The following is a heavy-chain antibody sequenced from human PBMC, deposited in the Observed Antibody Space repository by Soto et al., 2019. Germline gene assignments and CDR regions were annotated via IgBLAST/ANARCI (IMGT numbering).Heavy chain of an antibody. V-gene: IGHV1-69*12. CDR1: GGTFSTYA. CDR3: ASGIQLCLRRTNNGYSG. J-gene: IGHJ4*02. CDR2: IIPMFGTA. D-gene: IGHD5-18*01. Sequence: QVQLVQSGAEVKKPESSVKVSCKAPGGTFSTYAISWVRQAPGQGLEWMGGIIPMFGTANYAQRFQDRVTITADESTNTVYMVLSRLRSEDTAMYCCASGIQLCLRRTNNGYSGWGQGTLVTVPS.